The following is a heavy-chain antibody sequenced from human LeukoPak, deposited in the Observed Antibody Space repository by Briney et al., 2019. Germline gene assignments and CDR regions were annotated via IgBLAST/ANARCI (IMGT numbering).Heavy chain of an antibody. CDR3: ARGIGTQY. D-gene: IGHD1-1*01. V-gene: IGHV3-30-3*01. CDR2: ISYDGSNK. Sequence: PGRSLRLSCAASGFTFSSYAMHWVRQAPGKGLEWVAVISYDGSNKYYADSVKGRFTISRDNAKNSLFLQMNSLRAEDTGVYYCARGIGTQYWGQGTLVTVSS. CDR1: GFTFSSYA. J-gene: IGHJ4*02.